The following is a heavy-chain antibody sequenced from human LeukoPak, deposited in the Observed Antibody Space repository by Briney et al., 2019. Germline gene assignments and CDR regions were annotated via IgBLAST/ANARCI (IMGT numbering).Heavy chain of an antibody. D-gene: IGHD6-13*01. V-gene: IGHV3-48*03. J-gene: IGHJ6*03. CDR3: AKDGHSSSWYALDYYYMDV. CDR1: GFTFSSYE. CDR2: ISSSGSTI. Sequence: GGSLRLSCAASGFTFSSYEMNWVRQAPGKGLEWVSYISSSGSTIYYADSVKGRFTISRDNAKNSLYLQMNSLRAEDTAVYYCAKDGHSSSWYALDYYYMDVWGKGTTVTVSS.